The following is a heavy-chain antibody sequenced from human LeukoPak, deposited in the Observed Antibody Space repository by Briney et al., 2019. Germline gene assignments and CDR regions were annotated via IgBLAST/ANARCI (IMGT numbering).Heavy chain of an antibody. J-gene: IGHJ5*02. CDR1: GGSINHGAYY. CDR3: ARSEGRWFDP. V-gene: IGHV4-31*03. CDR2: MYVSGTT. Sequence: PSETLSLTCNVSGGSINHGAYYWNWIRQHPGKGLEWIWYMYVSGTTSYNPSLQSRVTMSIDKSKNRFSLKMNSVTAADSAVYYCARSEGRWFDPWGQGTLVTVSS.